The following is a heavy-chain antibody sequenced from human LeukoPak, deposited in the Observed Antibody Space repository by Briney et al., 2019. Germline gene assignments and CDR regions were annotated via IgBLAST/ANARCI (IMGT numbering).Heavy chain of an antibody. D-gene: IGHD5-12*01. CDR1: GYSFTYYW. CDR2: IYPGDSDT. CDR3: ARQDGYESYYFDY. J-gene: IGHJ4*02. V-gene: IGHV5-51*01. Sequence: GESLKISCKGSGYSFTYYWIGWVRQMPGKGLEWMGIIYPGDSDTRYSLSFQGQVTISADKSIGTAYLQWSSLKASDTAMYYCARQDGYESYYFDYWGQGTPVTVSS.